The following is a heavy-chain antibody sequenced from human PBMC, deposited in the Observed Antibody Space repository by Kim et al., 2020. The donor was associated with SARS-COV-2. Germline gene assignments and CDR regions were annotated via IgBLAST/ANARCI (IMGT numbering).Heavy chain of an antibody. CDR3: AKVSFGCYFAF. V-gene: IGHV3-11*05. CDR1: GFTFGDYA. D-gene: IGHD3-10*01. CDR2: ISRSSSST. Sequence: GGSLRLSCAASGFTFGDYAMPWIRQAPGKGLEWVSCISRSSSSTNYADSVKGRFTISRDNVKNSVYLQMNSLRPEDTAFYYCAKVSFGCYFAF. J-gene: IGHJ4*03.